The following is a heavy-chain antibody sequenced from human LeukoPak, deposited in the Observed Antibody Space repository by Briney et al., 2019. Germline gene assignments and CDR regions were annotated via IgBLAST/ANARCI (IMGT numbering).Heavy chain of an antibody. CDR1: GYSISSGYY. V-gene: IGHV4-38-2*02. D-gene: IGHD6-19*01. Sequence: SETLSLTCSVAGYSISSGYYWGWIRQPPGKGLEWIGSISHSGSTYYNPSLKSRVTISVDTSKNHFSLKLSSVTAADTAVYYCARERSGWYGYFDYWGQGTLVTVSS. J-gene: IGHJ4*02. CDR2: ISHSGST. CDR3: ARERSGWYGYFDY.